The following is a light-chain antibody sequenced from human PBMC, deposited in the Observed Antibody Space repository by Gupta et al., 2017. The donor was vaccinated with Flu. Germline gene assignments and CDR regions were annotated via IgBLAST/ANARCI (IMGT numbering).Light chain of an antibody. J-gene: IGKJ2*01. CDR2: GTS. V-gene: IGKV3-20*01. CDR1: QSVSSSY. CDR3: QQYGTSPYT. Sequence: EIVLTQSPGTLSLSPGERATLSCRASQSVSSSYLGWYQQRPGQAPRLLIYGTSNRATGIPDRFSGSGSGADFTLTITKLEPEDFAVYYCQQYGTSPYTFGQGTKLEIK.